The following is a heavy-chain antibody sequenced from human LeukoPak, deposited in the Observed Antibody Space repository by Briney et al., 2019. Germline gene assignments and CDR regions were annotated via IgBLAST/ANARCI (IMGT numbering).Heavy chain of an antibody. J-gene: IGHJ4*02. CDR2: IWYDGSNK. Sequence: GRSLRLSCAASGFTFSSYGMHWVRQAPGKGLEWVAVIWYDGSNKYYADSVKGRFTISRDNSKNTLYLQMNSLRAEDTAVYYCATYRRGYHDSSESYYFDYWGQGTLVTVSS. V-gene: IGHV3-33*01. D-gene: IGHD3-22*01. CDR1: GFTFSSYG. CDR3: ATYRRGYHDSSESYYFDY.